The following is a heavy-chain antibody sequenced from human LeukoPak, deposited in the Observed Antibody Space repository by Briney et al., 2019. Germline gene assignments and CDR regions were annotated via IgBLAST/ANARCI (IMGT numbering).Heavy chain of an antibody. J-gene: IGHJ4*02. Sequence: GGSLRLSCAASGFTFGNFWMSWVRQAPGRGLQWVASMKGDGSHIYYVDSVKGRFTISRDNARNSLYLQMNSLRAEDTALYHCARKGLGGELGGFDYWGQGTLVTVSS. CDR2: MKGDGSHI. V-gene: IGHV3-7*03. CDR3: ARKGLGGELGGFDY. D-gene: IGHD1-26*01. CDR1: GFTFGNFW.